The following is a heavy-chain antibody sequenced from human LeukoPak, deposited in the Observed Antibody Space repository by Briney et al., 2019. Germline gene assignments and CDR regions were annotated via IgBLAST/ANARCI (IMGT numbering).Heavy chain of an antibody. CDR3: ARGSRRETYYYYYYMDV. CDR1: GGTFSSYA. J-gene: IGHJ6*03. CDR2: IIPIFGTA. Sequence: GASVKVSCKASGGTFSSYAISWVRQAPGQGLEWMGGIIPIFGTANYAQKFQGRVTITADGSTSTAYMELSSLRSEDMAVYYCARGSRRETYYYYYYMDVWGKGTTVTVSS. V-gene: IGHV1-69*13.